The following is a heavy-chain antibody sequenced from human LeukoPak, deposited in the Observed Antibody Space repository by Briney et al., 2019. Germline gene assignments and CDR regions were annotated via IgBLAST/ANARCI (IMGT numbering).Heavy chain of an antibody. V-gene: IGHV3-48*03. CDR2: ISSSGSTI. CDR3: ARERGEGYYYYGMDV. Sequence: GGSLRLSCAASGFTFSSYDMTWVRQAPGKGLEWVSYISSSGSTIYYADSVKGRFTISRDNAKNSLYLRMNSLRAEDTAVYYCARERGEGYYYYGMDVWGQGTTVTVSS. CDR1: GFTFSSYD. J-gene: IGHJ6*02. D-gene: IGHD3-10*01.